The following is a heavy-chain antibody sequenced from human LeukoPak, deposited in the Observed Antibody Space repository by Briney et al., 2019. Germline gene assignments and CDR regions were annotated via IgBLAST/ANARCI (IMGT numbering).Heavy chain of an antibody. Sequence: GGSLRLSCAASGFTFDDSAMHWVRQPPGKGLEWISLIKGDGEETYYADSVKGRFTISRDNAKNSLYLQMNSLRAEDTAVYYCARPGDGYNWGRFDYWGQGTLVTVSS. CDR3: ARPGDGYNWGRFDY. J-gene: IGHJ4*02. D-gene: IGHD5-24*01. V-gene: IGHV3-43*02. CDR2: IKGDGEET. CDR1: GFTFDDSA.